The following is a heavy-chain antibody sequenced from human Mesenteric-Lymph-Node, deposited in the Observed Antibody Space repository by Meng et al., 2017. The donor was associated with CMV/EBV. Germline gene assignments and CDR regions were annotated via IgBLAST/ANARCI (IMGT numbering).Heavy chain of an antibody. Sequence: ASVKVSCKASGYTFTNYGFSWVRQAPGQGLEWMGWINTYNGNTNYAQKLQGRVTMTTDTSTTTAYMEVRSLRSDDTAVYYCARISLDILTGYYRYYFDYWDQGTLVTVSS. CDR2: INTYNGNT. D-gene: IGHD3-9*01. CDR3: ARISLDILTGYYRYYFDY. CDR1: GYTFTNYG. J-gene: IGHJ4*02. V-gene: IGHV1-18*01.